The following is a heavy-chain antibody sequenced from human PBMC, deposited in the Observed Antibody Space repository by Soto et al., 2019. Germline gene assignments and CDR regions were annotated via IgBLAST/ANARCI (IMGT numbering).Heavy chain of an antibody. CDR1: GFSVSRNY. V-gene: IGHV3-53*02. J-gene: IGHJ4*02. Sequence: QLVETGGGSIQPGTSLTLSCAASGFSVSRNYMTWVRQAPGKGLEWVSFVYSGVATFYADSVKGRFILSRDDSQNTMYRQMNDLRAEDTAVYYCARVPGRLWGRGTLVTVAS. D-gene: IGHD3-10*01. CDR3: ARVPGRL. CDR2: VYSGVAT.